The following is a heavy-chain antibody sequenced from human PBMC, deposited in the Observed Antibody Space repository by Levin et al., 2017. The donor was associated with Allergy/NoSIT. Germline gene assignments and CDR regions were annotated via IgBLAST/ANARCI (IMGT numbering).Heavy chain of an antibody. CDR1: GFTFSSYG. V-gene: IGHV3-30*18. D-gene: IGHD3-10*01. CDR2: ISYDGSNK. J-gene: IGHJ4*02. CDR3: AKDVSGSGSYGLDY. Sequence: GGSLRLSCAASGFTFSSYGMHWVRQAPGKGLEWVAVISYDGSNKYYADSVKGRFTISRDNSKNTLYLQMNSLRAEDTAVYYCAKDVSGSGSYGLDYWGQGTLVTVSS.